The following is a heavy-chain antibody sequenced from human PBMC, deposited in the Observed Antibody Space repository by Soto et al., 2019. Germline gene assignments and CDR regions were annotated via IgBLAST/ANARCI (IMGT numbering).Heavy chain of an antibody. J-gene: IGHJ6*02. CDR2: ISSNGGST. CDR3: VKDSGSYCSGGSCYLYYYYYYGMDV. Sequence: PGGSLRLSCSASGFTFSSYAMHWVRQAPGKGLEYVSAISSNGGSTYYADSVKGRFTISRDNSKNTLYLQMSSLRAEDTAVYYCVKDSGSYCSGGSCYLYYYYYYGMDVWGHGTTVTVSS. CDR1: GFTFSSYA. D-gene: IGHD2-15*01. V-gene: IGHV3-64D*06.